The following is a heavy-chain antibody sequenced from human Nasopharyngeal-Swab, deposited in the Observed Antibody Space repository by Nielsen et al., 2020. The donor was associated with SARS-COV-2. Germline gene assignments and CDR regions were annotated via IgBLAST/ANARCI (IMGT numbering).Heavy chain of an antibody. CDR1: GYTFTSYA. CDR2: INTNTGNP. Sequence: ASVKVSCKASGYTFTSYAMNWVRQAPGQGLEWMGWINTNTGNPTYAQGFTGRFVFSLDTSVGTAYLQISSLKAEDTAVYYCAREERGVTLEGGYYYYGMDVWGQGTTVTVSS. CDR3: AREERGVTLEGGYYYYGMDV. V-gene: IGHV7-4-1*02. D-gene: IGHD3-10*01. J-gene: IGHJ6*02.